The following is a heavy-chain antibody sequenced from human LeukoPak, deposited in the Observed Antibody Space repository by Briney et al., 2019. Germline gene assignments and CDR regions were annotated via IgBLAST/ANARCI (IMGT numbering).Heavy chain of an antibody. Sequence: GESLKISCKGSGNSFTSYWIGWVRQMPGKGLEWMGSIYPGDSDTRYSPSFQGQVTISADKSISTAYLQWSSLKASDTAMYYCARRGYCSGGSCEYFDYWGQGTLVTVSS. D-gene: IGHD2-15*01. V-gene: IGHV5-51*01. CDR3: ARRGYCSGGSCEYFDY. CDR2: IYPGDSDT. CDR1: GNSFTSYW. J-gene: IGHJ4*02.